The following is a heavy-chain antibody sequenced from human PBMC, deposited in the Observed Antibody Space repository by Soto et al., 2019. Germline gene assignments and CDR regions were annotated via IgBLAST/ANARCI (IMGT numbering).Heavy chain of an antibody. D-gene: IGHD3-10*01. V-gene: IGHV3-74*01. CDR1: GFTVSGNY. J-gene: IGHJ4*02. Sequence: PGGSLRLSCAASGFTVSGNYMNWVRQAPGKGLEWVSRIYNDGTYSDYADSVRGRFTISRDNVNDTLYLQMNNLRAEDSGLYYCTRGPRPISTGTGAYWGQGTQVTVSS. CDR2: IYNDGTYS. CDR3: TRGPRPISTGTGAY.